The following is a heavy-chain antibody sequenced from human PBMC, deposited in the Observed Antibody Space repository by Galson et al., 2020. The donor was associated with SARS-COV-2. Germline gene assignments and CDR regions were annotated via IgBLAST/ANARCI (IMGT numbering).Heavy chain of an antibody. CDR3: ARGLKNYDFLTGPRQDAFDI. CDR1: GGSISNTGYS. Sequence: ETSETLSLTCAVSGGSISNTGYSWSWFRQPPGKGLEWIGYIYYTGSSYYNPSLKSRVTISVDRSKNQFSLKVNSMTAADTAVYFCARGLKNYDFLTGPRQDAFDIWGQGTMVTVSS. CDR2: IYYTGSS. D-gene: IGHD3-9*01. V-gene: IGHV4-30-2*01. J-gene: IGHJ3*02.